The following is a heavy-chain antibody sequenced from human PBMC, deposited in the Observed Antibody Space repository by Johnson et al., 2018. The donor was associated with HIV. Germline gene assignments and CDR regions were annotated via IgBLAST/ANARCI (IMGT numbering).Heavy chain of an antibody. CDR1: GFTFDEHG. CDR3: ARDGSNFGAFDI. J-gene: IGHJ3*02. D-gene: IGHD1-1*01. CDR2: ISWNGATT. V-gene: IGHV3-20*04. Sequence: VQLVESGGGVVQPGRSLRLSCAASGFTFDEHGMSWVRQAPGKGLEWVSGISWNGATTGYADSVKGRFTISRDNVKKSLYLQMNSLRAEDTAVYYCARDGSNFGAFDIWGQGTMVTVSS.